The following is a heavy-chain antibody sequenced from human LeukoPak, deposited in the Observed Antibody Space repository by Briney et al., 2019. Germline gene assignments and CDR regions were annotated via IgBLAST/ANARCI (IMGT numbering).Heavy chain of an antibody. CDR3: AKSPGRSNVVVVTAG. D-gene: IGHD2-15*01. J-gene: IGHJ6*01. CDR2: IIGSGGST. V-gene: IGHV3-23*01. Sequence: GGALRLSCAASGFTFSSYAMSWARQAPGKGLEWGSGIIGSGGSTYYADSVNGRFTISRDNSKDTLYLQMNRLSAEDTAVYYCAKSPGRSNVVVVTAGWGQGPTVTVSS. CDR1: GFTFSSYA.